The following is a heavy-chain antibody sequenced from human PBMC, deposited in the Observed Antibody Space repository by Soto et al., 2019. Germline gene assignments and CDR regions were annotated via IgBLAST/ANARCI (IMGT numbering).Heavy chain of an antibody. V-gene: IGHV3-33*01. CDR2: IWYDGSNK. J-gene: IGHJ3*02. Sequence: GGSLRLSCAASGFTFSSYGMHWVRQAPGKGLEWVAVIWYDGSNKYYADSVKGRFTISRDNSKNTLYLQMNSLRAEDTAVYYCARDLEGTVTGRGAFGIWGRGTLVTVSS. CDR3: ARDLEGTVTGRGAFGI. D-gene: IGHD6-19*01. CDR1: GFTFSSYG.